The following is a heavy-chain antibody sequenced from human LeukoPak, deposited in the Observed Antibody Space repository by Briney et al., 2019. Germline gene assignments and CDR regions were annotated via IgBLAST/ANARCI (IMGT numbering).Heavy chain of an antibody. V-gene: IGHV3-20*04. CDR2: ISDGGTT. CDR1: GFNFNNYA. J-gene: IGHJ4*02. Sequence: AVEFLRLSRADTGFNFNNYAFDWVRQPPGKEQKWVSGISDGGTTYYADSVKGRFTISRGNAKNSLYLQMNSLRAEDTAFYYCARDDPYSGYDYDYWGRGVLVTVSS. D-gene: IGHD5-12*01. CDR3: ARDDPYSGYDYDY.